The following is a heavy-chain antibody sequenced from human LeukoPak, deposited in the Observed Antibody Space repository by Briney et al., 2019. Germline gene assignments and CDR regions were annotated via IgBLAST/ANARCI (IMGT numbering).Heavy chain of an antibody. J-gene: IGHJ6*04. Sequence: SETLSLTCAVYGGSFSGYYWSWIRQPPGKGLEWIGSIYYSGSTYYNPSLKSRVTISVDTSKNQFSLKLSSVTAADTAVYYCARDNGLWFGMDVWGKGTTVTVSS. CDR1: GGSFSGYY. CDR2: IYYSGST. D-gene: IGHD3-10*01. V-gene: IGHV4-34*01. CDR3: ARDNGLWFGMDV.